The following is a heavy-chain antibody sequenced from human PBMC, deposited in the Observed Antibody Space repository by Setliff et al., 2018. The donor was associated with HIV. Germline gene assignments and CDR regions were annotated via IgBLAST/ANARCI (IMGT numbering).Heavy chain of an antibody. CDR2: IYPGDSDT. D-gene: IGHD3-9*01. CDR1: GYSFTSYW. V-gene: IGHV5-51*01. CDR3: ARGNYDILTGYIGYYDY. J-gene: IGHJ4*02. Sequence: EESLKISCKGSGYSFTSYWIGWVRQMPGKGLEWMGIIYPGDSDTRYSPSFQGQVTISADKSISTAYLQWSSLKASDTAMYYCARGNYDILTGYIGYYDYWGQGTLVTVSS.